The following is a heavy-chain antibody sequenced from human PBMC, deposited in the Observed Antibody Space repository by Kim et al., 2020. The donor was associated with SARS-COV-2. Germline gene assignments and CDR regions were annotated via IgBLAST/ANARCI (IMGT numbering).Heavy chain of an antibody. V-gene: IGHV4-39*01. Sequence: SETLSLTCTVSGGSISSSSYYWGWIRQPPGKGLEWIGSIYYSGSTYYNPSLKSRVTISVDTSKNQFSLKLSSVTAADTAVYYCARRWDTAIVEVPSPFDYWGQGTLVTVSS. J-gene: IGHJ4*02. CDR3: ARRWDTAIVEVPSPFDY. D-gene: IGHD5-18*01. CDR1: GGSISSSSYY. CDR2: IYYSGST.